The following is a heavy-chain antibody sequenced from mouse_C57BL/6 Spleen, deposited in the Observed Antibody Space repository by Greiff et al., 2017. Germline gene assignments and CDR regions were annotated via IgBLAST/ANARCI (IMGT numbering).Heavy chain of an antibody. CDR3: ARGDYYGKDYFDY. V-gene: IGHV3-6*01. D-gene: IGHD1-1*01. CDR2: ISYDGSN. Sequence: EVQLVESGPGLVKPSQSLSLTCSVTGYSITSGYYWNWIRQFPGNKLEWMGYISYDGSNNYNPSLKNRISITRDTSKNQFFLKLNSVTTEDTATYYWARGDYYGKDYFDYWGQGTTLTVSS. CDR1: GYSITSGYY. J-gene: IGHJ2*01.